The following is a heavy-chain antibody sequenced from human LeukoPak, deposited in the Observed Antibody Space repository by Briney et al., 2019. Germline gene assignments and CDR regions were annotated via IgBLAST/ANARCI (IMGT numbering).Heavy chain of an antibody. CDR1: GFTFSSYG. V-gene: IGHV3-21*01. CDR2: ISSSSSYI. D-gene: IGHD2-15*01. CDR3: ATEDCSGGSCYFFPLDY. Sequence: GGSLRLSCAASGFTFSSYGMNWVRQAPGKGLEWVSSISSSSSYIYYADSVKGRFTISRDNAKNSLYLQMPSLRAEDTAVYYCATEDCSGGSCYFFPLDYWGQGTLVTVSS. J-gene: IGHJ4*02.